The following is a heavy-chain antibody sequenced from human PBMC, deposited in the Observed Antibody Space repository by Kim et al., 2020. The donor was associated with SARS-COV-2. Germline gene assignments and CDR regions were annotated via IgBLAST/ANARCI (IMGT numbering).Heavy chain of an antibody. Sequence: SETLSLTCTVSGGSISSSSYYWSWIRQPAGKGLEWIGRIYTSGSTNYNPSLKSRVTISVDTSKNQFSLKLSSVTAADTAVYYCARGLEWSYYFDYWGQGTLVTVSS. V-gene: IGHV4-61*02. CDR2: IYTSGST. D-gene: IGHD3-3*01. CDR1: GGSISSSSYY. CDR3: ARGLEWSYYFDY. J-gene: IGHJ4*02.